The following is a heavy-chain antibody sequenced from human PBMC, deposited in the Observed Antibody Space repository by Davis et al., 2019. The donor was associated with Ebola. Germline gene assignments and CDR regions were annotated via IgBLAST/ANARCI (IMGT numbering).Heavy chain of an antibody. CDR1: GGSFSGYY. J-gene: IGHJ4*02. Sequence: LRLSCAVYGGSFSGYYWSWIRQPPGKGLEWIGEINHSGSTNYNPSLKSRVTISVDTSKNQFSLKLSSVTAEDTAVYYCARERWYYYDSSGYQWGQGTLVTVSS. D-gene: IGHD3-22*01. V-gene: IGHV4-34*09. CDR3: ARERWYYYDSSGYQ. CDR2: INHSGST.